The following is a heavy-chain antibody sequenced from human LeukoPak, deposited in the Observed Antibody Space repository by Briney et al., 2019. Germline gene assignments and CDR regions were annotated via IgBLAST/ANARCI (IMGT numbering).Heavy chain of an antibody. CDR3: ARDGSSWWKFGY. V-gene: IGHV3-53*01. D-gene: IGHD6-13*01. J-gene: IGHJ4*02. CDR1: GFTVSSNY. Sequence: GGSLRLSCAASGFTVSSNYMSWVRQAPGKGLEWVSVIYSGGSTYYADSVKGRFTISRDNSKNTLYLQMNSLRAEDTAVYYCARDGSSWWKFGYWGQGTLVTVSS. CDR2: IYSGGST.